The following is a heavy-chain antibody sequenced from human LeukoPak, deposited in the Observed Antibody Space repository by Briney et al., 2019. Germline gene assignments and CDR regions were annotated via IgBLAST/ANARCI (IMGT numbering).Heavy chain of an antibody. D-gene: IGHD5-12*01. V-gene: IGHV1-2*04. Sequence: ASVKVSCKASGYTFIGYYMHWVRQAPGQGLEWMGWINPNSGGTNYAQKFQGWVTMTRDTSISTAYMELSRLRSDDTAVYYCARAYTGYDPLDYWGQGTLVTVSS. J-gene: IGHJ4*02. CDR2: INPNSGGT. CDR1: GYTFIGYY. CDR3: ARAYTGYDPLDY.